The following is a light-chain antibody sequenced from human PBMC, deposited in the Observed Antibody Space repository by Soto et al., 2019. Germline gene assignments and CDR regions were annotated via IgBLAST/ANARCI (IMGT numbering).Light chain of an antibody. V-gene: IGLV2-8*01. CDR2: EVT. CDR1: SSDVGGYDY. Sequence: QSVLTQPPSASGSPGQSVTISCTGTSSDVGGYDYVSWYQQHPGKAPKLMIYEVTIRPSGVSDRFSGSKSGNTASLTISGLQAEDEADYYCCSYAGSYTFFVFGTGTKVTVL. CDR3: CSYAGSYTFFV. J-gene: IGLJ1*01.